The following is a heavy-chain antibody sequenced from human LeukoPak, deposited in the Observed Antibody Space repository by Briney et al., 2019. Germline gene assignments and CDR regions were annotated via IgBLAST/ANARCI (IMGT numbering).Heavy chain of an antibody. V-gene: IGHV4-39*07. Sequence: SETLSLTCTVSGGSISSSSYYWGWIRQPPGKGLEWIGSIYYSGSTYYNPSLKSRVTISVDTSKNQFSLKLSSVTAADTAVYYCARESRLMAAAAPDYWGQGTLVTVSS. CDR1: GGSISSSSYY. CDR3: ARESRLMAAAAPDY. D-gene: IGHD6-13*01. CDR2: IYYSGST. J-gene: IGHJ4*02.